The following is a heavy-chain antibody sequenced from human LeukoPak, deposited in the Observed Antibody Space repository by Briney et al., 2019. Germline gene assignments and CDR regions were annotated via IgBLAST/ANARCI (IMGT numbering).Heavy chain of an antibody. CDR3: ARSYYYGSGSSPGNWFDP. Sequence: SETLSLTCTVSGGSISSGGYYWSWIRQHPGKGLEWIGYIYYSGSTYYNPSLKSRVTISVDTSKNQFSLKLSSVTAADTAVYYCARSYYYGSGSSPGNWFDPWGQGTLVTVSS. CDR2: IYYSGST. D-gene: IGHD3-10*01. CDR1: GGSISSGGYY. J-gene: IGHJ5*02. V-gene: IGHV4-31*03.